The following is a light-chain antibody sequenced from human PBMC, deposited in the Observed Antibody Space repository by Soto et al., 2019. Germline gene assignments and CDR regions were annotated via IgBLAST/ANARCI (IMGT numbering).Light chain of an antibody. CDR2: GAS. CDR3: QQYGSSPRT. Sequence: EIVLTQSPGTLSLSPGERATLSCRASQSVSSDYLAWYQQKPGQAPTLLIYGASIRAAGIPDRFSGSGSGTDFTLTIRRLEPEDFVVYYCQQYGSSPRTFGQGTKVDI. CDR1: QSVSSDY. J-gene: IGKJ1*01. V-gene: IGKV3-20*01.